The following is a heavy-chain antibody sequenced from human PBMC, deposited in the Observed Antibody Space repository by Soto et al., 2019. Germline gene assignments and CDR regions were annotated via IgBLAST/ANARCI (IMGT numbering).Heavy chain of an antibody. J-gene: IGHJ6*03. Sequence: PSETLSLTCAVYGGSFSGYYWSWIRQPPGKGLEWIGEINHSGSTNYNPSLKSRVTISVDTSKNQFSLKLSSVTAADTAVYYCARGLGLYSYYMDFWGKGITVTVSS. D-gene: IGHD3-10*01. CDR3: ARGLGLYSYYMDF. CDR1: GGSFSGYY. V-gene: IGHV4-34*01. CDR2: INHSGST.